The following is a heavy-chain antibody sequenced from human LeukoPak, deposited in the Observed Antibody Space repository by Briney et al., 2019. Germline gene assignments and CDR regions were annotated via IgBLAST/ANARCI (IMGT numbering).Heavy chain of an antibody. Sequence: GGSLRLSCAASGFTFSSYAMHWVRQAPAKGLKWVAVISYDGSNKYYADSVKGRFTISRDNSKNTLYLQMNSLRAEDTAVYYCASLAVAGLLSNYYYGMDVWGQGTTVTVSS. CDR1: GFTFSSYA. J-gene: IGHJ6*02. CDR2: ISYDGSNK. D-gene: IGHD6-19*01. CDR3: ASLAVAGLLSNYYYGMDV. V-gene: IGHV3-30*04.